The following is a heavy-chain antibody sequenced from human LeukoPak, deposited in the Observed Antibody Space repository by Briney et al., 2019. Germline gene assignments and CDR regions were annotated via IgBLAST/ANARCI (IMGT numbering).Heavy chain of an antibody. V-gene: IGHV3-21*01. J-gene: IGHJ4*02. D-gene: IGHD1-1*01. CDR1: GFTFSSYS. CDR2: ISSSSSYI. Sequence: GGSLRLSRAASGFTFSSYSMNWVRQAPGKGLEWVSSISSSSSYIYYADSVKGRFTVSRDNAKNSLYLQMNSLRAEETAVYYCARDRGNWNYDYWGQGTLVTVSS. CDR3: ARDRGNWNYDY.